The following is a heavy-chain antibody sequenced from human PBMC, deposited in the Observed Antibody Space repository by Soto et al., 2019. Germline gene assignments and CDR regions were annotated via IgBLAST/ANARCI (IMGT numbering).Heavy chain of an antibody. J-gene: IGHJ6*01. D-gene: IGHD2-21*01. CDR3: AMVEIYVTPSPQDV. CDR2: INTYKGKT. CDR1: GYTFTRYG. Sequence: QVQLVQSGAEVKNPGASVKVSCKASGYTFTRYGVGGARQPPGQGLEWMVWINTYKGKTNYAQNVQGRVTLTTDTSTSTAYMELRSLRSNDTAIYDCAMVEIYVTPSPQDVW. V-gene: IGHV1-18*01.